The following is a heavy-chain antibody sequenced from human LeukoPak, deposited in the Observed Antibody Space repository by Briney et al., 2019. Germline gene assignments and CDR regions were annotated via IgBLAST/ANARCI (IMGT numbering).Heavy chain of an antibody. D-gene: IGHD1-14*01. CDR1: GFTFSSYG. CDR3: AKGRTLGSSPAYFDY. V-gene: IGHV3-30*18. Sequence: GRSLRLSCAASGFTFSSYGMHWVRRAPGKGLEWVAVISYDGSNKYYADSVKGRFTISRDNSKNTLYLQMNSLRAEDTAVYYCAKGRTLGSSPAYFDYWGQGTLVTVSS. J-gene: IGHJ4*02. CDR2: ISYDGSNK.